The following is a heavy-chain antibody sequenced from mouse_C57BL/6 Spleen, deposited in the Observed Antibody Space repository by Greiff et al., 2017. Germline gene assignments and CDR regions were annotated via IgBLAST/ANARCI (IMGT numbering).Heavy chain of an antibody. CDR2: IDPSDSET. V-gene: IGHV1-52*01. J-gene: IGHJ2*01. CDR3: ARYGSSYYFDY. Sequence: QVQLQQPGAELVRPGSSVKLSCKASGYTFTSYWMHWVKQRPIQGLEWIGNIDPSDSETHYNQKFKDKATLTVDKSSSTAYMQLSRLTSEDSAVYYCARYGSSYYFDYWGQGTTLTVSS. D-gene: IGHD1-1*01. CDR1: GYTFTSYW.